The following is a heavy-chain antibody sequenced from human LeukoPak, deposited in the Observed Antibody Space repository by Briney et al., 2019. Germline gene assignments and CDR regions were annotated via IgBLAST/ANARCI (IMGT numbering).Heavy chain of an antibody. CDR1: GYTLTELS. J-gene: IGHJ3*02. D-gene: IGHD5/OR15-5a*01. V-gene: IGHV1-24*01. Sequence: ASVKLSCKVSGYTLTELSMHWVRQAPGKGLEWMGGFDPEDGETIYAQKFKGRVTMTEDTSTDTAYMELSSLRSEDTAVYYCATPGYSVYELHDAFDIWGQGTMVTVSS. CDR3: ATPGYSVYELHDAFDI. CDR2: FDPEDGET.